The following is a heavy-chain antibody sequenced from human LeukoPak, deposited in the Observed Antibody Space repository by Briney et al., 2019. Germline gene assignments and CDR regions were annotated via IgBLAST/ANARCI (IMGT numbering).Heavy chain of an antibody. CDR3: ARDEDYGDYSYYYGMDV. J-gene: IGHJ6*02. Sequence: ASVKVSCKASGYTFTSYDINWVRQATGQGLEWMGWMNPNSGNTGYAQKFQGRVTMTRNTSISTAYMELSSLRAEDTAVYYCARDEDYGDYSYYYGMDVWGQGTTVTVSS. D-gene: IGHD4-17*01. V-gene: IGHV1-8*01. CDR1: GYTFTSYD. CDR2: MNPNSGNT.